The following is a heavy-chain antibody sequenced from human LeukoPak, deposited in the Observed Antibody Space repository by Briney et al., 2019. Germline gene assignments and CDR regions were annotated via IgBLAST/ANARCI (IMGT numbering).Heavy chain of an antibody. CDR1: GYTFTGYY. J-gene: IGHJ1*01. D-gene: IGHD3-22*01. CDR3: ARDRRRYYDSSGYRYFQH. Sequence: ASVKVSCKASGYTFTGYYMHWVRQAPGQGLEWMGWINPNSGGTNYAQKFQGRVTMTRDTSISTAYMELSRLRSDDTAVYYCARDRRRYYDSSGYRYFQHWGRGTLVTVSS. CDR2: INPNSGGT. V-gene: IGHV1-2*02.